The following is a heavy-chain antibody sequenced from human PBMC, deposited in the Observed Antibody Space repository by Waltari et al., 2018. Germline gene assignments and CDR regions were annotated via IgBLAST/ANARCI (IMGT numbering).Heavy chain of an antibody. Sequence: EVQLVESGGGLVQPGGSLRLSCVASGFSSTDYAMHWVRKAPGKGLEGISGISWNSADIGYADSVQGRFTIARDNAKNSLSLQRSSLRPEDTALYYCARTYCTGGSCYNPFDHWGQGTLVTVSS. CDR3: ARTYCTGGSCYNPFDH. CDR2: ISWNSADI. J-gene: IGHJ4*02. D-gene: IGHD2-15*01. V-gene: IGHV3-9*02. CDR1: GFSSTDYA.